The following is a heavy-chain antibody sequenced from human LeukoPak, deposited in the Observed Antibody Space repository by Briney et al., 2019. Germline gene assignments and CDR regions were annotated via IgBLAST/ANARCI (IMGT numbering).Heavy chain of an antibody. CDR2: IYYSGTT. V-gene: IGHV4-39*01. D-gene: IGHD1-26*01. J-gene: IGHJ6*04. CDR3: ARISGAGFYVNV. CDR1: GGSISRSSYY. Sequence: SETLSPTCTVSGGSISRSSYYWGWIRQPPGKGLEWIGIIYYSGTTYYNPSLKSRVTISVDTSKNQFSLKLSSVTAADTAVYFCARISGAGFYVNVWGKGTTVTVSS.